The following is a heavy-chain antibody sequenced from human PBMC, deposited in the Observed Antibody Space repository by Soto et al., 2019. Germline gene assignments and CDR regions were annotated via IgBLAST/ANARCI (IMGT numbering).Heavy chain of an antibody. J-gene: IGHJ5*02. CDR1: GYTFTSYG. D-gene: IGHD6-19*01. CDR3: ARVAYTGYSSGRYAWFDP. Sequence: ASVKVSCKASGYTFTSYGISWVRQAPGQGLEWMGWISAYNGNTNYAQKLQGRATMTTDTSTSTAYMELRSLRSDDTAVYYCARVAYTGYSSGRYAWFDPWGQGTLVTVSS. V-gene: IGHV1-18*01. CDR2: ISAYNGNT.